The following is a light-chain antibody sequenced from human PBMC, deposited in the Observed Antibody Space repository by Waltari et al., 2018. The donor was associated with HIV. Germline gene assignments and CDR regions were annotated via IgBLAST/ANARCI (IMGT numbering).Light chain of an antibody. J-gene: IGLJ2*01. Sequence: QVVLTQSPSASASLGASVKLTCTLSSGHTNYAIAWHQQQPEKGPRYLMRLSTNGSHTKGDGIPVRFSGSSTWAERYLTISSRQSEDEADYYCQTWGTGIVVFGGGTKLTVL. V-gene: IGLV4-69*01. CDR3: QTWGTGIVV. CDR1: SGHTNYA. CDR2: LSTNGSH.